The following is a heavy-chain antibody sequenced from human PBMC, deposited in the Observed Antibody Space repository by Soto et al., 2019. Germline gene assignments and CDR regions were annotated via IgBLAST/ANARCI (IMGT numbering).Heavy chain of an antibody. Sequence: QVQLVESGGGVVQPGRSLRLSCAASGFIFSSNAMHWVRQAPGKGLEWVAVIANDGSNKYYADSVKGRFTISRDNSKNTLYLQMNSLSAEDTAVHYCTRADPTVTLSVFDPWGQGTLVTVSS. V-gene: IGHV3-30-3*01. CDR3: TRADPTVTLSVFDP. J-gene: IGHJ5*02. CDR2: IANDGSNK. CDR1: GFIFSSNA. D-gene: IGHD4-17*01.